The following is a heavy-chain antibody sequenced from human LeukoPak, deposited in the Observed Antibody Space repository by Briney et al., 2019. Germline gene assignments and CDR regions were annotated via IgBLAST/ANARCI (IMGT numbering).Heavy chain of an antibody. CDR3: ARSSIAARGWFDP. V-gene: IGHV3-7*05. Sequence: PGGTLRLSCAASGFTFSSYWMSWVRQAQGQGLELVANIKQDGSEKYYVDSVKGRFTISRDNAKNSLYLQMNSLRAEDTAVYYCARSSIAARGWFDPWGQGTLVTVSS. D-gene: IGHD6-6*01. CDR2: IKQDGSEK. J-gene: IGHJ5*02. CDR1: GFTFSSYW.